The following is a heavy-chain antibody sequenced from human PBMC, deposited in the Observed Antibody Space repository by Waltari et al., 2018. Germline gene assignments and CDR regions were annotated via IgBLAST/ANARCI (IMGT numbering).Heavy chain of an antibody. CDR1: GYSISSGY. J-gene: IGHJ4*02. CDR3: ARGSMGGYALYYFDY. D-gene: IGHD5-12*01. Sequence: QVQLQESGPGLVKPSETLSLTCAVSGYSISSGYYWGWIRQPPGKGLEWMGGIIPIFGTANYAQKFQGRVTITADESTSTAYMELSSLRSEDTAVYYCARGSMGGYALYYFDYWGQGTLVTVSS. CDR2: IIPIFGTA. V-gene: IGHV1-69*01.